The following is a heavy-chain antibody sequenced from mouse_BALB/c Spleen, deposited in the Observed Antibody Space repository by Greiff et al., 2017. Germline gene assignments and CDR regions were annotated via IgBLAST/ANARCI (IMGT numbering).Heavy chain of an antibody. D-gene: IGHD2-4*01. CDR1: GYTFTDYN. J-gene: IGHJ2*01. Sequence: VQLKQSGPELVKPGASVKIPCKASGYTFTDYNMDWVKQSHGKSLEWIGDINPNNGGTIYNQKFKGKATLTVDKSSSTGYMELRRLTSEDTAVYYCAGGDDYGVFDYWGQGTTLTVAS. CDR2: INPNNGGT. V-gene: IGHV1-18*01. CDR3: AGGDDYGVFDY.